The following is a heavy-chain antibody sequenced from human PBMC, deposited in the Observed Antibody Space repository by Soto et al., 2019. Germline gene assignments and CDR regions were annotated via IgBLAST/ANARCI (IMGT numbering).Heavy chain of an antibody. Sequence: ASVKVSCKASGYTFTSYAMHWVRQAPGQRLEWMGWINAGIGDTQYSQKFQGRVTITRDTSASTAYMELSSLRSEDTAVYYCARDLSMVVVATGNWGQGTLVNVSS. D-gene: IGHD3-22*01. J-gene: IGHJ4*02. CDR1: GYTFTSYA. CDR2: INAGIGDT. CDR3: ARDLSMVVVATGN. V-gene: IGHV1-3*01.